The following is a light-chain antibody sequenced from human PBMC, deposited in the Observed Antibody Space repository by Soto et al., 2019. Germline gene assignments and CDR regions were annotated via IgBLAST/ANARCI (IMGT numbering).Light chain of an antibody. Sequence: DIVMTQSPATLSVSPGERATLSCRASQNISTNVAWYQQKPGQAPRLLLLSASSRLSDIPARFSGSGSGTEFTLTISGLQSEDVAVYYCHHFNTWPPKAFGQGFKVEFK. CDR1: QNISTN. J-gene: IGKJ1*01. CDR3: HHFNTWPPKA. CDR2: SAS. V-gene: IGKV3-15*01.